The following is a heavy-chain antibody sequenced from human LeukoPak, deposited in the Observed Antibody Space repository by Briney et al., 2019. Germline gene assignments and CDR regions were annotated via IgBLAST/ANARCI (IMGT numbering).Heavy chain of an antibody. CDR1: GYSFTNYW. J-gene: IGHJ3*02. V-gene: IGHV5-51*01. D-gene: IGHD6-13*01. CDR2: IYPGDSDT. CDR3: ARPGYSSSQNAFDI. Sequence: PGESLQISCKGSGYSFTNYWIGWVRQMPGKGLEWMGIIYPGDSDTKYSPSFQGQVTISADKSNSPAYLQWSGLKASDTAMYYGARPGYSSSQNAFDIWGQGTMVTVSS.